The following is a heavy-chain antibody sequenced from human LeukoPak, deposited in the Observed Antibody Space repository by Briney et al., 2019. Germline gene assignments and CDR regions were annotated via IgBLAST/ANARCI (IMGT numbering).Heavy chain of an antibody. D-gene: IGHD2-2*01. Sequence: SETLSLTCTVSGGSISSSSYYWGWIRQPPGKGLEWIGSIYYSGSTYYNPSLKSRVTISVDTSKNQFSLKLSSVTAADTAVYYCARGMTCSSTSCYAFVWFDPWGQGTLVTVSS. CDR3: ARGMTCSSTSCYAFVWFDP. J-gene: IGHJ5*02. CDR2: IYYSGST. V-gene: IGHV4-39*07. CDR1: GGSISSSSYY.